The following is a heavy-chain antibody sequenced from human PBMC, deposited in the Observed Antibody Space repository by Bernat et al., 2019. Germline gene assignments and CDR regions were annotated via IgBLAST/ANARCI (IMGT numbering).Heavy chain of an antibody. CDR2: IYHSGNT. J-gene: IGHJ3*01. V-gene: IGHV4-31*03. Sequence: QVQLEESGPGLVKPSETLSLTCTVSGGSITSGFYYWTWIRQHPEKGLEWLGYIYHSGNTYYNPSLRSRLTISIDTSKNHFSLRLTSVTAADTAVYYCARRSGRASSEGTFDLWGQGTVVTVSS. CDR3: ARRSGRASSEGTFDL. D-gene: IGHD6-13*01. CDR1: GGSITSGFYY.